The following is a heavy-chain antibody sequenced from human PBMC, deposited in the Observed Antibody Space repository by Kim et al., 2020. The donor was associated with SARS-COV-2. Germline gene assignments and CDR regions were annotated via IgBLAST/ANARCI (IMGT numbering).Heavy chain of an antibody. CDR3: AKDELLWFEDVFGVYPGGMDV. J-gene: IGHJ6*02. CDR2: IYSGGSST. D-gene: IGHD3-10*01. CDR1: GFTFSSYA. Sequence: GGSLRLSCAASGFTFSSYAMSWVRQAPGKGLEWVSVIYSGGSSTYYADSVKGWFTISRDNSKNTLYLQMNSLRAEDTAVYYCAKDELLWFEDVFGVYPGGMDVWGQGTTVTVSS. V-gene: IGHV3-23*03.